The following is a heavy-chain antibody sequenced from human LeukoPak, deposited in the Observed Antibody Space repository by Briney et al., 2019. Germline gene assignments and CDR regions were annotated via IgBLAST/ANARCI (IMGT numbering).Heavy chain of an antibody. CDR3: VTVVVVPATAMGFDP. J-gene: IGHJ5*02. Sequence: ASVKVSCKVSGYTLTELSMHWVRQAPGKGLEWMGGFDPEDGETIYAQKFQGRVTMTEDTSTDTAYMELSSLRSEDTAVYYCVTVVVVPATAMGFDPWGQGTLVTVSS. D-gene: IGHD2-2*01. CDR1: GYTLTELS. V-gene: IGHV1-24*01. CDR2: FDPEDGET.